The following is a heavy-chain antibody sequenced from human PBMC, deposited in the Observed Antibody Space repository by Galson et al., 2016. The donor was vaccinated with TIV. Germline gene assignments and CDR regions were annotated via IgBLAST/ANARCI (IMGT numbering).Heavy chain of an antibody. J-gene: IGHJ6*02. Sequence: LRLSCAASGLSVSINYMTWVRQAPGKGLEWVSLISDGGKTYYSDSVKGRFTISRDNSKNTLYLQMNRLRVEDTAVYYCARDRVVDATYYFYYYGMDVWGHGTAVTVSS. CDR2: ISDGGKT. CDR3: ARDRVVDATYYFYYYGMDV. D-gene: IGHD2-15*01. CDR1: GLSVSINY. V-gene: IGHV3-66*02.